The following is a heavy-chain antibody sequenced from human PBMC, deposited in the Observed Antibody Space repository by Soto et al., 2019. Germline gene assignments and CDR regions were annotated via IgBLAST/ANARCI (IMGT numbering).Heavy chain of an antibody. Sequence: GGSLRLSCEASGFTFGNAYMNWVRQAPGKGLEWVGRIKSKTDGGTTDYAAPVKGRFTISRDDSKNTLYLQMNSLKTEDTAVYYCTTPGVGYGMDVWGQGTTVTVSS. V-gene: IGHV3-15*01. CDR2: IKSKTDGGTT. CDR1: GFTFGNAY. D-gene: IGHD2-8*01. J-gene: IGHJ6*02. CDR3: TTPGVGYGMDV.